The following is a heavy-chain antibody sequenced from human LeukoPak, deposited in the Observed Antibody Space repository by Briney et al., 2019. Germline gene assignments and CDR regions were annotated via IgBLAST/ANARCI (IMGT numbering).Heavy chain of an antibody. J-gene: IGHJ3*02. CDR3: ARGPRLAYYDFWSGSHFDI. D-gene: IGHD3-3*01. CDR2: IYYSGST. V-gene: IGHV4-59*12. CDR1: GGSISSYY. Sequence: SETLSLTCTVSGGSISSYYWSWIRQPPGKGLEWIGYIYYSGSTNYNPSLKSRVTISVDTSKNQFSLKLSSVTAADTAVYYCARGPRLAYYDFWSGSHFDIWGQGTMVTVSS.